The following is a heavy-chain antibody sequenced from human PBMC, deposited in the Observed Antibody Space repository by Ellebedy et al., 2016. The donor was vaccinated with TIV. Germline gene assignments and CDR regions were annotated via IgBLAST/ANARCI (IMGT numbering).Heavy chain of an antibody. CDR3: ARDPRAHDTAMVLSYYGMDV. CDR1: GFTFSSYW. Sequence: PGGSLRLSCAASGFTFSSYWMSWVRQAPGKGLEWVANIKPDGSEKYYVDSVKGRFTISRDNAKNSLYLQMNSLRDEDTAVYYCARDPRAHDTAMVLSYYGMDVWGQGTTVTVSS. J-gene: IGHJ6*02. CDR2: IKPDGSEK. D-gene: IGHD5-18*01. V-gene: IGHV3-7*01.